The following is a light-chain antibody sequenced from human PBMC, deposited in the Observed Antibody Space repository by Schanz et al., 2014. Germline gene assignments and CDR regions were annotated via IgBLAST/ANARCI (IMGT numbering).Light chain of an antibody. CDR1: SSDVGGYNY. V-gene: IGLV2-14*01. J-gene: IGLJ2*01. CDR3: CSYAGSGGVL. CDR2: DVS. Sequence: QSALTQPASVSGSPGQSITISCTGTSSDVGGYNYVSWYQQHPGKAPKLMIYDVSNRPSGVSNRFSGSKSGNTASLTISGLQAEDEAYYYCCSYAGSGGVLFGGGTKLTVL.